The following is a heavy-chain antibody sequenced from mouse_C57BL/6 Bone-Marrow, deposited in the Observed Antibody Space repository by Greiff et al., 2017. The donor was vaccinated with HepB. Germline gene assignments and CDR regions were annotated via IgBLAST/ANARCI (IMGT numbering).Heavy chain of an antibody. V-gene: IGHV14-4*01. D-gene: IGHD1-1*01. CDR3: TADYGSSYSYYFDY. J-gene: IGHJ2*01. CDR1: GFNIKDDY. CDR2: IDPENGDT. Sequence: DVKLVESGAELVRPGASVKLSCTASGFNIKDDYMHWVKQRPEQGLEWIGWIDPENGDTEYASKFQGKATITADTSSNTAYLQLSSLTSEDTAVYYCTADYGSSYSYYFDYWGQGTTLTVSS.